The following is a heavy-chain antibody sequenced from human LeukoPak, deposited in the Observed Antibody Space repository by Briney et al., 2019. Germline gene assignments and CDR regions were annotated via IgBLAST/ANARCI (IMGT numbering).Heavy chain of an antibody. V-gene: IGHV4-34*01. CDR3: ARDKGGHTYAYDY. CDR2: IYHSGTT. Sequence: SETLSLTCAVYGGSFNGYYWNWIRQPPGKGLEWIGEIYHSGTTNYNPSLMSRVTISVDKSKNQFSLKLSSVTAADTAVYYCARDKGGHTYAYDYWGQGTLVTVSS. D-gene: IGHD5-18*01. CDR1: GGSFNGYY. J-gene: IGHJ4*02.